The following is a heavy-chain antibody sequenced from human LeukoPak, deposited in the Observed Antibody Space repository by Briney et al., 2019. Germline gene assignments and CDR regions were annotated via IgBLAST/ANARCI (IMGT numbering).Heavy chain of an antibody. CDR2: VNSDGSWT. J-gene: IGHJ6*02. Sequence: PGGSLRLSCAASGNCWIHWVRQAPGQGLVWVSHVNSDGSWTSHADSVKGRFTISKDNAKNTVYLQMSGLRVEDTAVDHCASDSPYYGMDVWGQGTTVTVSS. CDR3: ASDSPYYGMDV. V-gene: IGHV3-74*01. CDR1: GNCW.